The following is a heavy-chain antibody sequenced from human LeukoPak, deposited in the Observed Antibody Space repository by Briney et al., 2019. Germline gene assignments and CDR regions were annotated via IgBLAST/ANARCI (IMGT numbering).Heavy chain of an antibody. Sequence: GGSLRLSCAASGFTFSDYYMSWIRQAPGKGLEWVSYISSSGSTIYYADSVKGRFTISRDNAKNSLYLQMNSLRSEDTAVYYCASPGYCSSTSCYPDYWGQGTLVTVSS. CDR2: ISSSGSTI. CDR3: ASPGYCSSTSCYPDY. J-gene: IGHJ4*02. V-gene: IGHV3-11*01. CDR1: GFTFSDYY. D-gene: IGHD2-2*01.